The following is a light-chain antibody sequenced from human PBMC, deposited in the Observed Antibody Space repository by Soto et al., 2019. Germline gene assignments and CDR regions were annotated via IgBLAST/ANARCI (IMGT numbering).Light chain of an antibody. V-gene: IGKV3-11*01. CDR1: QSVSSY. CDR3: QQRDSWPIT. J-gene: IGKJ5*01. Sequence: EIVLTQSPATLSLSPVERATLSCMASQSVSSYLAWYQQKPGQAPRLLIYDASNRATGIPARFSGSGSGTDFTLTINSLEPDDFAVYYCQQRDSWPITFGQGTRLEIK. CDR2: DAS.